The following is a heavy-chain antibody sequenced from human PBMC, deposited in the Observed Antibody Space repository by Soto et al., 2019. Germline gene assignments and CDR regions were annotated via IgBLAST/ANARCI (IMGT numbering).Heavy chain of an antibody. V-gene: IGHV3-11*01. CDR2: ISSSGSTI. CDR3: ARDIGWLRYLDY. Sequence: GGSLRLSCAASGFTFSDYYMSWIRQAPGEGLDWVSYISSSGSTIYYADSVKGRFTISRDNAKNSLYLQMNSLRAEDTAVYYCARDIGWLRYLDYWGQGTLVTVSS. D-gene: IGHD5-12*01. J-gene: IGHJ4*02. CDR1: GFTFSDYY.